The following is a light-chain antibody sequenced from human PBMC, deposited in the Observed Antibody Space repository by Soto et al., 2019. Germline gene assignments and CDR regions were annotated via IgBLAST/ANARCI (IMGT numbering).Light chain of an antibody. V-gene: IGLV2-14*01. CDR3: TSYTSDSTYV. CDR2: DVS. Sequence: QSVLTQPASVSGSPGQSITISCTGTRTEVGRYNYVSWYQQHPGKAPKLMVYDVSNRPSWVSNRFSGSKSGITASLTISGLQAEDEADYYCTSYTSDSTYVFGTGTKVTVL. CDR1: RTEVGRYNY. J-gene: IGLJ1*01.